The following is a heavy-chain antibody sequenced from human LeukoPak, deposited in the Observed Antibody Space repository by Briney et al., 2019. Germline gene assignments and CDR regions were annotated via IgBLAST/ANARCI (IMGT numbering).Heavy chain of an antibody. V-gene: IGHV3-7*01. J-gene: IGHJ4*02. CDR3: AKTYYYSSGNF. CDR2: IKQDGSEK. CDR1: GFTFSSFS. Sequence: GGSLRLSCAASGFTFSSFSMSGVRQAPGKGLEWVANIKQDGSEKYYVDSVKGRFTISRDNAKNSLYLQMNSLRAEDTAIYYCAKTYYYSSGNFWGQGTLVTVSS. D-gene: IGHD3-10*01.